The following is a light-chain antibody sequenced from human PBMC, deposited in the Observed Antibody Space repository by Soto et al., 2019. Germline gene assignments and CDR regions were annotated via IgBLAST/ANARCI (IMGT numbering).Light chain of an antibody. CDR2: AAS. CDR1: QSVSNSS. Sequence: EIVLTQSPVTLSLSPGERATFSCRASQSVSNSSLACYHQKPGQAPRLLLFAASRRATGIPDTFSGSGSGTDFTLTISRLEPEDFAVYYCQVYGNSPMYTFGQGTRLEIK. V-gene: IGKV3-20*01. J-gene: IGKJ2*01. CDR3: QVYGNSPMYT.